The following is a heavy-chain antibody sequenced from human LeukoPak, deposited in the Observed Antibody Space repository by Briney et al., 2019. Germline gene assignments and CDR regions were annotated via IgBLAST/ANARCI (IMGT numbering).Heavy chain of an antibody. CDR1: GFTVSTNY. CDR2: LYSGSDT. Sequence: GGSLRLSCAASGFTVSTNYMNWVRQAPGKGLEWVSILYSGSDTYYADSVEGRFIISRGSSKNTLSLQMNDLRAEDTAVYYCARVGDHFHWYLDLWGRGTLVTVSS. J-gene: IGHJ2*01. CDR3: ARVGDHFHWYLDL. V-gene: IGHV3-53*01. D-gene: IGHD3-3*02.